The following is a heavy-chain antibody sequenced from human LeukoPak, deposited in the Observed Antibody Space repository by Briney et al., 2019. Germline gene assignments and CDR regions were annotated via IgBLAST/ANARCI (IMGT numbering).Heavy chain of an antibody. CDR1: GFTFSSYA. J-gene: IGHJ4*02. CDR2: ISGGGGST. V-gene: IGHV3-23*01. CDR3: AKDLYISSSFYFDY. D-gene: IGHD6-13*01. Sequence: GGSLRLSCAVSGFTFSSYAMNWVRQSPGKGLEWVSVISGGGGSTYYADSVKGRFTISRDNSKNTLYLQMNSLRAEDTAVYYCAKDLYISSSFYFDYWGQGTLVTVAS.